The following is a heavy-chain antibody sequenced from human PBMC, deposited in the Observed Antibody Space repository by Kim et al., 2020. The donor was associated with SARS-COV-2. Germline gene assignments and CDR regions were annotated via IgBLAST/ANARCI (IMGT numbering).Heavy chain of an antibody. CDR2: IFYSGST. CDR3: AKLAVVGWPTHDY. D-gene: IGHD1-26*01. CDR1: GGSISIDSHH. J-gene: IGHJ4*02. Sequence: SETLSLTCIVSGGSISIDSHHWGWIRQAPGKGMEWIGSIFYSGSTSYNPSLESRVTMSVDTSKNQFSLKLTSVTAADTAVYYCAKLAVVGWPTHDYWGQGTLVSVSS. V-gene: IGHV4-39*01.